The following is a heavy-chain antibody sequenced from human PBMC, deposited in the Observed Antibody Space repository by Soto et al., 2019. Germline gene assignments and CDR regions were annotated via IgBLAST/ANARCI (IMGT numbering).Heavy chain of an antibody. V-gene: IGHV1-18*01. Sequence: QVQLVQSGSEVKKPGASVKVSCKASGYTFNSYGISWVRQAPGQGLEWLGWISVYNGDTKYSEKVRGRVTMTTDTTTSASYMELRSLISDDTAIYYCARYFWSGQLPFYFDQWGQGSLITVSS. CDR1: GYTFNSYG. J-gene: IGHJ4*02. D-gene: IGHD3-3*01. CDR3: ARYFWSGQLPFYFDQ. CDR2: ISVYNGDT.